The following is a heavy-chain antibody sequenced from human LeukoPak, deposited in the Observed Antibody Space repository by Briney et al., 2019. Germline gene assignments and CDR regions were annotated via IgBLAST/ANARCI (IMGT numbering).Heavy chain of an antibody. Sequence: PSETLSLTCAVYGGSFSGYYWSWIRQPPGKGLEWIGEINHSGSTNYNPSLKSRVTISVDTSKNQFSLKLSSVTAADTAVYYCARRTIFGVVIIRGNWFDPWGQGTLVTVSS. D-gene: IGHD3-3*01. CDR1: GGSFSGYY. CDR2: INHSGST. V-gene: IGHV4-34*01. J-gene: IGHJ5*02. CDR3: ARRTIFGVVIIRGNWFDP.